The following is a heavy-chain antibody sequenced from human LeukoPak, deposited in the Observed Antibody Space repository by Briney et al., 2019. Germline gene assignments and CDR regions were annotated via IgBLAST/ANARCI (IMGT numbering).Heavy chain of an antibody. CDR3: AKERGYSSSARDYFDY. J-gene: IGHJ4*02. Sequence: GGSLRLSCAASGFTFSSYAMSWVRQAPGKGLEWVSAISGRGGSTYYADSVKGRFTISRDNSKNTLYLQMNSLRAEDTAVYYCAKERGYSSSARDYFDYWGQGTLVTVSS. CDR1: GFTFSSYA. CDR2: ISGRGGST. D-gene: IGHD6-13*01. V-gene: IGHV3-23*01.